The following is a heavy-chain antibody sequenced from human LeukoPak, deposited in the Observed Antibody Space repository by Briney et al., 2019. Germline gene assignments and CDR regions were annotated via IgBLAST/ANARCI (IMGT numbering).Heavy chain of an antibody. CDR3: ARDQSRTYYYGSGSYYSYYFDY. Sequence: PSETLSLTCTVSGGSISSYYWSWIRQPAGKGLEWIGRIYTSGSTNYNPSLKSRVTMSADTSKNQFSLKLGSVTAADTAVYYCARDQSRTYYYGSGSYYSYYFDYWGQGTLVTVSS. CDR1: GGSISSYY. J-gene: IGHJ4*02. V-gene: IGHV4-4*07. CDR2: IYTSGST. D-gene: IGHD3-10*01.